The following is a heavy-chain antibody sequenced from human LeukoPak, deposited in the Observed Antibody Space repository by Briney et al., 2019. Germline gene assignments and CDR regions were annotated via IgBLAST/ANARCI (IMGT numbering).Heavy chain of an antibody. CDR2: ISTDGSST. CDR3: ARDLYSGSVDY. CDR1: GFTFTTYW. Sequence: GGSLRVSCAASGFTFTTYWMHWVRQSPGKGLVWVSHISTDGSSTDYADSVKGRFTISRDNAKNTVYLQMNSLRAEDTAVYYCARDLYSGSVDYWGQGTLVTVSS. J-gene: IGHJ4*02. V-gene: IGHV3-74*01. D-gene: IGHD6-6*01.